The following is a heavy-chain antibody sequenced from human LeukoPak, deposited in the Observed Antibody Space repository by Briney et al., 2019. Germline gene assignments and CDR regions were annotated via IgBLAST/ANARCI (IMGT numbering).Heavy chain of an antibody. V-gene: IGHV1-46*01. CDR1: GYTFTSYY. Sequence: ASVKVSFKASGYTFTSYYMHWVRHAPGQGLEWMGIINPSGGSTSYAQKFQGRVTMTKDMSTSTVYMELSSLRSEDTAVYYCARWSQYIHKWGQGTLVTVSS. D-gene: IGHD6-6*01. CDR3: ARWSQYIHK. J-gene: IGHJ4*02. CDR2: INPSGGST.